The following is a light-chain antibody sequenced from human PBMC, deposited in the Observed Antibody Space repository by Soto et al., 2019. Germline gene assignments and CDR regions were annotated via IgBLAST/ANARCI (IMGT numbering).Light chain of an antibody. CDR2: GAS. Sequence: EIVLTQSPGTLSLSPGERATLSCRASQSVSSSFLAWYQQKPGQAPRPLIYGASSRATGIPDRFSGSGSGTDFTLTISRLEPEDFAVYYCQQYDSSPWTFGQGTKAEIK. CDR3: QQYDSSPWT. J-gene: IGKJ1*01. CDR1: QSVSSSF. V-gene: IGKV3-20*01.